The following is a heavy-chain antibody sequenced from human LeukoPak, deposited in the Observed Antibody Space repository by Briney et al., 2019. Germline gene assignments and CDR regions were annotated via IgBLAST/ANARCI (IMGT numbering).Heavy chain of an antibody. Sequence: GASVKVSCKASGGTFSSYAISWVRQAPGQGLERMGGIIPIFGTANYAQKFQGRVTITADESTSTAYMELSSLRSEDTAVYYCASQYSGSYLAAFDIWGQGTMVTVSS. CDR3: ASQYSGSYLAAFDI. D-gene: IGHD1-26*01. CDR2: IIPIFGTA. V-gene: IGHV1-69*13. CDR1: GGTFSSYA. J-gene: IGHJ3*02.